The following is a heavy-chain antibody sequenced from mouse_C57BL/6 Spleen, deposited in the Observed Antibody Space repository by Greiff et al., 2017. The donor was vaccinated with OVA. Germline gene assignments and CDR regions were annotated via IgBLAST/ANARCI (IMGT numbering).Heavy chain of an antibody. V-gene: IGHV5-4*01. J-gene: IGHJ4*01. CDR2: ISDGCSYT. Sequence: EVKLVESGGGLVKPGGSLKLSCAASGFTFSSYAMSWVRQTPEKRLEWVATISDGCSYTYYPDNVQGRFTISRDNAKNNLYLQMSHPKSEDTAMDYCARDRGWPKDAMDYWGQGTSVTVSS. CDR3: ARDRGWPKDAMDY. D-gene: IGHD2-3*01. CDR1: GFTFSSYA.